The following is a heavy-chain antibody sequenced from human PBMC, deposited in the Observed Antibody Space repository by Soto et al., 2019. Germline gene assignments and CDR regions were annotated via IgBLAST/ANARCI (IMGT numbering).Heavy chain of an antibody. D-gene: IGHD6-19*01. CDR1: GFTFSSYW. CDR2: IKQDGSEK. V-gene: IGHV3-7*01. CDR3: ARERGPTAYSSGSSYFDS. J-gene: IGHJ4*02. Sequence: PGGSLRLSCAASGFTFSSYWMSWVRQAPGKGLEWVANIKQDGSEKYYVDSVKGRFTISRDNAKNSLYLQMNSLRAEDTAVYYCARERGPTAYSSGSSYFDSRAQGTLVPVSS.